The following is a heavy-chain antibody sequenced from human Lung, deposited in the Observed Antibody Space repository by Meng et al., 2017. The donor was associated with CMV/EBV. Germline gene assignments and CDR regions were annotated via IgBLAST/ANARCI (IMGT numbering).Heavy chain of an antibody. CDR3: ARSPEFYQLLPGPYYYYGMDV. CDR2: IIPIFGTA. V-gene: IGHV1-69*05. J-gene: IGHJ6*02. Sequence: SVXVSCKASGGTFSSYAISWVRQAPGQGLEWMGGIIPIFGTANYAQKFQGRVTITTDESTSTAYMELSSLRPEDTAVYYCARSPEFYQLLPGPYYYYGMDVWXQGTTVTVSS. CDR1: GGTFSSYA. D-gene: IGHD2-2*01.